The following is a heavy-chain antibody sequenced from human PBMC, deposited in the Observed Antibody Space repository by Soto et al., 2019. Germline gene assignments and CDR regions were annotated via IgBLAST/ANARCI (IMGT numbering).Heavy chain of an antibody. CDR3: AKGSAPGRPYHFDY. D-gene: IGHD2-2*01. J-gene: IGHJ4*02. CDR2: IGPIGSFT. CDR1: GFTFSSYA. Sequence: GGSLRLSCAASGFTFSSYAMGWVRQAPGKGLEWVSAIGPIGSFTYYADSVKGRFTISRDNSRNTLNLQMNNLRVEDTAVYFCAKGSAPGRPYHFDYWGLGAQVTVSS. V-gene: IGHV3-23*01.